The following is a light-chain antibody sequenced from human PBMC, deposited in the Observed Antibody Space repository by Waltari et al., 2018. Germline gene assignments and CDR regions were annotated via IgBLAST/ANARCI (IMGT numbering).Light chain of an antibody. CDR3: QQYDNLPLT. CDR1: QDISNY. J-gene: IGKJ4*01. Sequence: DIQMTQSPSSLSASVGDRVTITCQASQDISNYLNWYQQKPGKAPKLLIYDASNVETGVPSMFSGIGSGTDFTFTISSLQPEDIATYYCQQYDNLPLTFGGGTKVEIK. V-gene: IGKV1-33*01. CDR2: DAS.